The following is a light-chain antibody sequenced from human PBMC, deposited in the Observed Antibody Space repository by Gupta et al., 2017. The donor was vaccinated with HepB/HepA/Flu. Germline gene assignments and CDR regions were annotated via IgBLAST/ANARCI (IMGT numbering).Light chain of an antibody. CDR1: QSVSGY. V-gene: IGKV3-11*01. J-gene: IGKJ1*01. Sequence: EIVLTQSPATLSLSPGERATLSCRASQSVSGYLAWYQQKPGQAPRLVMYSASIRASGTPARFSGSGYETDFTLTISSLEPEDFALYYCQYRGAFGQGTKVEIK. CDR3: QYRGA. CDR2: SAS.